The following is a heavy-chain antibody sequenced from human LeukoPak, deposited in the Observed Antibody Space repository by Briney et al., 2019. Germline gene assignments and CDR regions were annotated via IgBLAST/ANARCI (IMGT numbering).Heavy chain of an antibody. Sequence: ASVKVSCKASGYTFTSYGISWVRQAPGQGLEWMGWISGYNGNTNYAQKLQGRVTMTTDTYTSTAYMELRSLRSDDTAVYYCARDEAWGYCSESSCHAELGNNWLDPWGQGTLVTVSS. CDR1: GYTFTSYG. D-gene: IGHD2-15*01. J-gene: IGHJ5*02. CDR3: ARDEAWGYCSESSCHAELGNNWLDP. CDR2: ISGYNGNT. V-gene: IGHV1-18*01.